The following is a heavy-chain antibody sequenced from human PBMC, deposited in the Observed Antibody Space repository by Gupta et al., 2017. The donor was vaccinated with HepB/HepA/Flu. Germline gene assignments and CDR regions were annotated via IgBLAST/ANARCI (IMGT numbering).Heavy chain of an antibody. Sequence: EVQLLESGGGLLQPGGSLRLSCAASGFTFSSYGMRWVRQAPGKGLEWVSTISGSGYTTFYADSVKGRFTISRDNSRNTLYLQLNSLRAEDTAVYYCAKNDGSGSYYPFDSWGQGTLVTVSS. J-gene: IGHJ4*02. CDR1: GFTFSSYG. D-gene: IGHD3-10*01. V-gene: IGHV3-23*01. CDR3: AKNDGSGSYYPFDS. CDR2: ISGSGYTT.